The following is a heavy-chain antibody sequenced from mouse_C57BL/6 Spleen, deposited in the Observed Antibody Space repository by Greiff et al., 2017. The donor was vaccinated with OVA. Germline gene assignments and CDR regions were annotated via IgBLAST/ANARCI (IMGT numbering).Heavy chain of an antibody. CDR3: ARVELGRDYLDY. D-gene: IGHD4-1*01. Sequence: LVEPGASVKISCKASGYTFTDYYINWVKQRPGQGLEWIGKIGPGSGSTYYIEKFKGTATLTADKSSSTGYMRRSSLRSEDSAVDFCARVELGRDYLDYWGQGTTLTVSS. J-gene: IGHJ2*01. V-gene: IGHV1-77*01. CDR2: IGPGSGST. CDR1: GYTFTDYY.